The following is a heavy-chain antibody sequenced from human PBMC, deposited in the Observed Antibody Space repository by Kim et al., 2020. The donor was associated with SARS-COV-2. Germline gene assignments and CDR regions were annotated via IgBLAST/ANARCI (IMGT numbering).Heavy chain of an antibody. CDR2: ST. D-gene: IGHD4-17*01. Sequence: STFYADSGKGRFTISRDNSKNTLYLQMNSLRAEDTAVYYCARDYGDWFFDYWGQGTLVTVSS. V-gene: IGHV3-66*01. J-gene: IGHJ4*02. CDR3: ARDYGDWFFDY.